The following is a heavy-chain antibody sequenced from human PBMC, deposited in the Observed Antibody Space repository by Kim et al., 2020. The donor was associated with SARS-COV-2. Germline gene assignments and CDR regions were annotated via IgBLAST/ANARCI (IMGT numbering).Heavy chain of an antibody. D-gene: IGHD6-13*01. CDR2: ISSSSSYI. V-gene: IGHV3-21*01. CDR3: ARDQRQQLPPSTDY. Sequence: GGSLRLSCAASGFTFSSHSMNWVRQAPGKGLEWVSSISSSSSYIYYADSVKGRFTISRDNAKNSLYLQMNSLRAEDTAVYYCARDQRQQLPPSTDYWGQGTLVTICS. J-gene: IGHJ4*02. CDR1: GFTFSSHS.